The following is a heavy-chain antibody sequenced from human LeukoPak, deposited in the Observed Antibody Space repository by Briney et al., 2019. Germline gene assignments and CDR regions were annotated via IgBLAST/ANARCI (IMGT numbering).Heavy chain of an antibody. CDR3: ARIQYSGGYYYDY. CDR1: GFTFSGYW. Sequence: PGGPLRLSCAASGFTFSGYWMSWVRQAPWKGLEWVANIKQDGSDKYYVDSVKGRFTISRDNAKNSLYLQMNSLRAEDTAVYYCARIQYSGGYYYDYWGQGTLVTVSS. D-gene: IGHD1-26*01. CDR2: IKQDGSDK. J-gene: IGHJ4*02. V-gene: IGHV3-7*01.